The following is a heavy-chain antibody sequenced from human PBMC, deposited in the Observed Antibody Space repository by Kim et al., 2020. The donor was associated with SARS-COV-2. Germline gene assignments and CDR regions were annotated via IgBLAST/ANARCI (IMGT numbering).Heavy chain of an antibody. CDR2: ISHSGGT. D-gene: IGHD6-6*01. Sequence: SETLSLTCAVYGASFSGYYWKWIRQSPGKGLEWIGEISHSGGTKYNPSLKSRVTMSVDTSKSQFSLKLTSVTAADTAVYYCARGRRRTTMAIRPPDYWGQGTLVTVSS. J-gene: IGHJ4*02. V-gene: IGHV4-34*01. CDR1: GASFSGYY. CDR3: ARGRRRTTMAIRPPDY.